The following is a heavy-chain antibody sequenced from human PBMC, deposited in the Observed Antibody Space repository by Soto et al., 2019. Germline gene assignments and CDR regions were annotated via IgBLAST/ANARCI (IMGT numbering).Heavy chain of an antibody. CDR3: AHSGYYYGSGRYGY. D-gene: IGHD3-10*01. J-gene: IGHJ4*02. CDR2: IYWDDEK. Sequence: QITLKESGPTLVKPTQTLTLTCTFSGFSLSTSGVGVGWIRQPPGKALEWLALIYWDDEKRYSPSLKSRLTITEDTSQTLVVLTMTNMDPVDTATYYCAHSGYYYGSGRYGYWGQGTLVTVSS. CDR1: GFSLSTSGVG. V-gene: IGHV2-5*02.